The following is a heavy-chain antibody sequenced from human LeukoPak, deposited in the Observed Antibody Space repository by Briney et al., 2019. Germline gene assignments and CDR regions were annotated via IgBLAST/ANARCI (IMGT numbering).Heavy chain of an antibody. J-gene: IGHJ4*02. CDR3: ARWGHSDYDSFPTKFGY. CDR2: IGGSGSDI. CDR1: GFTFSTIQ. D-gene: IGHD5-12*01. V-gene: IGHV3-48*03. Sequence: PGGSLRLSCAASGFTFSTIQMTWVRQAPGKGLEWLSYIGGSGSDIYYADSVKGRFTISRDNAKNSLYLQMNSLRAEETAVYYCARWGHSDYDSFPTKFGYWGQGTLVTVSS.